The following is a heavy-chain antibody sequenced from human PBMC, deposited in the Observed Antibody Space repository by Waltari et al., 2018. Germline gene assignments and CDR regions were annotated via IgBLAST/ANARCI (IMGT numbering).Heavy chain of an antibody. Sequence: EAELAESGGGVVQPGESLRLSCAASGFSLSGHWMHWVRQTPGKGLEWFALLRVPGVRTPSADSGKGRFTIYRDNANNIVFLQMNNLTAEDTAVYYCARDRVYDSSGSSYVDFFDLWGHGTLVTVSS. J-gene: IGHJ4*01. CDR3: ARDRVYDSSGSSYVDFFDL. CDR2: LRVPGVRT. D-gene: IGHD3-22*01. V-gene: IGHV3-74*03. CDR1: GFSLSGHW.